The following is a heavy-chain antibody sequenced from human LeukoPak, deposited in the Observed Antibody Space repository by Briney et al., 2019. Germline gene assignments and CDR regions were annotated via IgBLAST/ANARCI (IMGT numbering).Heavy chain of an antibody. J-gene: IGHJ4*02. CDR3: ARDREGPFDY. Sequence: SQTLSLTCTVSGGSISSGGYYWSWIRQHPGKGLEWIGSIYYSGSTNYNPSLQGRVTISLDTSRNQFSLKLSSVTAADTAVYYCARDREGPFDYWGQGTLVTVSS. CDR2: IYYSGST. V-gene: IGHV4-31*03. CDR1: GGSISSGGYY.